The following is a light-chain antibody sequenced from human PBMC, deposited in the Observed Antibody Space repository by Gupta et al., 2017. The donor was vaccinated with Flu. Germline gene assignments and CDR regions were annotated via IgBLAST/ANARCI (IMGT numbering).Light chain of an antibody. CDR3: QKYRL. Sequence: DIQMTQSPSSLSASVGDRVTITCRASQGISKYLAWEQQKPGKVTKLRIYAASTLQSGVSFRFSGSGSGTDFTRPRSSMQADDVETYDGQKYRLFGQGTKVEIK. CDR2: AAS. CDR1: QGISKY. J-gene: IGKJ1*01. V-gene: IGKV1-27*01.